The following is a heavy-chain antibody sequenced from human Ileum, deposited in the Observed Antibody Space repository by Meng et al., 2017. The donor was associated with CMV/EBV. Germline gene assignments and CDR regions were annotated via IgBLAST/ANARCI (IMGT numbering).Heavy chain of an antibody. D-gene: IGHD2-2*01. J-gene: IGHJ5*02. CDR2: IYYSGST. CDR1: GGSISSYS. CDR3: AREDSSTSANWFDP. V-gene: IGHV4-59*01. Sequence: VSGGSISSYSWSWIRQPPGKGLEWIGYIYYSGSTKYNPSLKSRVTISVDTSKNQFSLKLSSVTAADTAVYYCAREDSSTSANWFDPWGQGTLVTVSS.